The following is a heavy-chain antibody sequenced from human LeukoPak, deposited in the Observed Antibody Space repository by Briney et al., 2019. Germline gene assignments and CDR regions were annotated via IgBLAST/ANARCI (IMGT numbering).Heavy chain of an antibody. CDR3: ARGDSQSDY. Sequence: PSETLSLTCTVSGDSISNGDYYWTWIRQSPGKGLEWIGEINHSGSTNYNPSLKSRVTISVDTSKNQFSLKLSSVTAADTAVYYCARGDSQSDYWGQGTLVTVSS. CDR1: GDSISNGDYY. V-gene: IGHV4-61*08. D-gene: IGHD3-22*01. CDR2: INHSGST. J-gene: IGHJ4*02.